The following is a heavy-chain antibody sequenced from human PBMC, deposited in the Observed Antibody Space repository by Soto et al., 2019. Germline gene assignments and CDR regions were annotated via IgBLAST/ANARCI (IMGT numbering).Heavy chain of an antibody. J-gene: IGHJ5*02. V-gene: IGHV4-34*01. CDR3: ARRGADRRCWFDP. CDR1: GGSFSGYY. D-gene: IGHD3-10*01. CDR2: INHSGST. Sequence: SETLSLTCAVYGGSFSGYYWSWIRQPPGKGLEWIGEINHSGSTNYNPSLKSRVTISVDTSKNQFSLKLSSVTAADTAVYYCARRGADRRCWFDPWGQGTLVTVSS.